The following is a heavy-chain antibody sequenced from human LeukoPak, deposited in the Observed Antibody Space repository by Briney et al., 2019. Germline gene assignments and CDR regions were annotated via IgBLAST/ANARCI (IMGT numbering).Heavy chain of an antibody. CDR3: ARGHRGAGWFDP. CDR1: GGSFSGYY. V-gene: IGHV4-34*01. J-gene: IGHJ5*02. CDR2: INHSGST. D-gene: IGHD3-10*01. Sequence: SETLSLTCAVYGGSFSGYYWSWIRQPPGKGLEWIGEINHSGSTNYNPSLESRVTISVDTSKNQFSLKLSSVTAADTAVYYCARGHRGAGWFDPWGQGTLVTVSS.